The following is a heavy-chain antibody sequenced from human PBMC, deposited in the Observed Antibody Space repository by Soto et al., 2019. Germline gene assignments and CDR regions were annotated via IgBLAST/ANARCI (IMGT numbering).Heavy chain of an antibody. CDR1: GYTFTSYY. CDR3: AKVFLYYYYGMDV. Sequence: ASVKVSCKASGYTFTSYYISWVRQAPGQGLEWMGWINGGNGNTYYSEHFQGRVTFTRDTSAGTVYMQLSSLTSEDTAVYYCAKVFLYYYYGMDVWGQGTTVTVSS. CDR2: INGGNGNT. V-gene: IGHV1-18*01. J-gene: IGHJ6*02.